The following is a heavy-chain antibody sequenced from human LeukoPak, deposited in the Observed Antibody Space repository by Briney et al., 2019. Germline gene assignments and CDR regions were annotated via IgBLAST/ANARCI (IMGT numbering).Heavy chain of an antibody. CDR3: ARPADSSGWYDAFDI. CDR2: INHSGST. V-gene: IGHV4-34*01. J-gene: IGHJ3*02. Sequence: SETLSLTCAVYGGSFSGYYWSWIRQPPGKGLEWIGEINHSGSTNYNPSLKSRVTISVDTSKNQFSLKLSSVTAADTAVYYCARPADSSGWYDAFDIWGQGTMVTVSS. D-gene: IGHD6-19*01. CDR1: GGSFSGYY.